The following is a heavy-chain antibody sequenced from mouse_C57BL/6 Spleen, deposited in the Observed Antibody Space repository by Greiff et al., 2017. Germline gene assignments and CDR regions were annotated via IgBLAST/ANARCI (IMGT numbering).Heavy chain of an antibody. CDR1: GYTFTDYY. V-gene: IGHV1-26*01. J-gene: IGHJ2*01. D-gene: IGHD1-1*01. CDR2: INPNNGGT. Sequence: VQLQQSGPELVKPGASVKISCKASGYTFTDYYMNWVKQSHGKSLAWIGDINPNNGGTSYNQKFKGKATLTVDKSSSTAYMELRSLTSEDSAVYYCARQTTVVPYFDYWGQGTTLTVSS. CDR3: ARQTTVVPYFDY.